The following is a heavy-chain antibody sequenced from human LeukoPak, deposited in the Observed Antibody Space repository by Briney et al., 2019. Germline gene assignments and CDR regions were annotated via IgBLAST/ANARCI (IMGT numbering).Heavy chain of an antibody. CDR3: AKDQVISESEASDI. J-gene: IGHJ3*02. V-gene: IGHV3-66*01. Sequence: GGSLRLSCAASGFTVSSNYMSWVRQAPGKGLEWVSVIYSGGSTYYADSVKGRFTISRDNSKNTLYLQMSSLRAEDTAVYYCAKDQVISESEASDIWGQGTMVTVSS. D-gene: IGHD2-21*01. CDR1: GFTVSSNY. CDR2: IYSGGST.